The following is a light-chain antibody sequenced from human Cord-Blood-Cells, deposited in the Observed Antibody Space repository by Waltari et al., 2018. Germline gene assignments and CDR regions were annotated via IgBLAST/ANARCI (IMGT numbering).Light chain of an antibody. CDR3: QQYYSTPLT. CDR1: QSVLYSSNNTNY. V-gene: IGKV4-1*01. Sequence: DIVMTQSPDSLAVSLGERATINCKSSQSVLYSSNNTNYLAWYQLKSGQPPKLFIYWAFPLESGVPYRFSGSGSGTDFTLTVSSLQAEDVAVYYCQQYYSTPLTFGQGTKVEIK. CDR2: WAF. J-gene: IGKJ1*01.